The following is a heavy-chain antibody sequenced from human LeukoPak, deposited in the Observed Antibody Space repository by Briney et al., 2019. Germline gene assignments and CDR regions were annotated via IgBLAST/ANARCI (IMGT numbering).Heavy chain of an antibody. J-gene: IGHJ6*02. CDR3: ARDRVAVAGIYYYGMDV. Sequence: SVKVSCKASGGTFSSYAISWVRQAPGQGLEWMGRIIPILGIANYAQKFQGRVTITADKSTSTAYMELSSLRSEDTAVYYCARDRVAVAGIYYYGMDVWGQGTTVTVSS. CDR2: IIPILGIA. CDR1: GGTFSSYA. V-gene: IGHV1-69*04. D-gene: IGHD6-19*01.